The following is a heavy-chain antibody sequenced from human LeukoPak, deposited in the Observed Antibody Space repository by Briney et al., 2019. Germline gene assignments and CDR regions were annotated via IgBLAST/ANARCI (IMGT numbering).Heavy chain of an antibody. V-gene: IGHV1-18*01. CDR3: ARDRGYGSGSYYTYIFDY. Sequence: ASVKVSCKASGYTFSSYGFSWVRQAPGQGLEWMGWVNVYNGDTNYAQKFQGRVTMTRDTSISTAYMELSRLNSDDTAVYYCARDRGYGSGSYYTYIFDYWGQGTLVTVSS. CDR2: VNVYNGDT. D-gene: IGHD3-10*01. CDR1: GYTFSSYG. J-gene: IGHJ4*02.